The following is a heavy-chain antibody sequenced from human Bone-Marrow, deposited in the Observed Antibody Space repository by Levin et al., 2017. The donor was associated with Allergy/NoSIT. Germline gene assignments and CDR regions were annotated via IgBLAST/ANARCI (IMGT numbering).Heavy chain of an antibody. V-gene: IGHV3-48*01. CDR3: ARETTYYFDTGGDLRAGWYFDL. CDR1: GFTFTNYA. J-gene: IGHJ2*01. CDR2: ISSGSGTS. D-gene: IGHD3-22*01. Sequence: GESLKISCAASGFTFTNYAVYWVRQAPGKGLECISYISSGSGTSDYADSVKGRFTISRDNANNSMYLQMNSLRAEDTAVYYCARETTYYFDTGGDLRAGWYFDLWGRGTLVTVSS.